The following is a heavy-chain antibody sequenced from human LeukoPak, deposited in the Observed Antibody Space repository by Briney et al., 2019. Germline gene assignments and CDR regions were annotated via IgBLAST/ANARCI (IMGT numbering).Heavy chain of an antibody. D-gene: IGHD5-18*01. CDR3: ARDQRIGGYSYGLTGNFDY. V-gene: IGHV3-9*01. CDR1: GFTFDDYA. J-gene: IGHJ4*02. CDR2: ISWNSGSI. Sequence: GGSLRLSCAASGFTFDDYAMHWVRQAPGKGLEWVSGISWNSGSIGYADSVKGRFTISRDNAKNSLYLQMNSLRAEDTALYYCARDQRIGGYSYGLTGNFDYWGQGTLVTVSS.